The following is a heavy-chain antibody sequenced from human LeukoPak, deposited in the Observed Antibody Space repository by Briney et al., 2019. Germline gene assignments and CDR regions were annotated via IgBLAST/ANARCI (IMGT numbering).Heavy chain of an antibody. D-gene: IGHD3-22*01. Sequence: GGSLRLSCAASGFTFSSYAMSWVRQAPGKGLEWVSAISGSGGSTYYADSVKGRFTISRDNSKNSLYLQMNSLRAEDTAVYYCARDHTYYYDSSGYDYWGQGTLVTVSS. CDR2: ISGSGGST. J-gene: IGHJ4*02. CDR3: ARDHTYYYDSSGYDY. V-gene: IGHV3-23*01. CDR1: GFTFSSYA.